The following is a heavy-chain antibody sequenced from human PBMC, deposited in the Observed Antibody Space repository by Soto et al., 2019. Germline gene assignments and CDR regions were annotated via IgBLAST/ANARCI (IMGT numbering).Heavy chain of an antibody. Sequence: SETLSLTCIVSGASISNFYWSWIRQSAGKGLEWIGRLYTRGTTDYNPSLKSRVTMSIDTSKNRVSLSLTSVTAADTDVYYCAKGGTYYFDFWGQGIVVTVSS. CDR2: LYTRGTT. V-gene: IGHV4-4*07. J-gene: IGHJ4*02. CDR3: AKGGTYYFDF. CDR1: GASISNFY.